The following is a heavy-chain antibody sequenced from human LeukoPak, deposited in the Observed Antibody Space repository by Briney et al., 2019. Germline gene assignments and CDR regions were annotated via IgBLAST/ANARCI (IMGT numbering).Heavy chain of an antibody. Sequence: GASVKVSCKASGYTFTSYDINWVRQATGQGLEWMGWMNPNSGNTGYARKFQGRVTMTRNTSISTAYMELSSLRSEDTAVYYCARRGIAAAGPYNWFDPWGQGTLVTVSS. J-gene: IGHJ5*02. CDR1: GYTFTSYD. CDR2: MNPNSGNT. CDR3: ARRGIAAAGPYNWFDP. V-gene: IGHV1-8*01. D-gene: IGHD6-13*01.